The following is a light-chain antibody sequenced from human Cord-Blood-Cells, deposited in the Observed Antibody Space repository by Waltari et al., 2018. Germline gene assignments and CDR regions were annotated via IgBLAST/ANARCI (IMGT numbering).Light chain of an antibody. CDR3: CSYAGSSTWV. J-gene: IGLJ3*02. CDR1: NSDAWSDNV. Sequence: QSALAQTASVTGSPGQWLTLSCPGTNSDAWSDNVVSWYQQHPGKAPKLMIYEGSKRPSGVSNRFSGSKSGNTASLTISGLQAEDEADYYCCSYAGSSTWVFGGGTKLTVL. CDR2: EGS. V-gene: IGLV2-23*01.